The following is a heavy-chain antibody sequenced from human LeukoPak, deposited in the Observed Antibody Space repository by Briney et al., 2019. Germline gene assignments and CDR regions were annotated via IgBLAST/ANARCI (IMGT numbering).Heavy chain of an antibody. CDR3: ARSDYYDSSGNFYFDY. J-gene: IGHJ4*02. D-gene: IGHD3-22*01. V-gene: IGHV3-7*01. CDR2: IKQGGSEK. Sequence: GGSLRLSCAASGFTFSNYGMSWVRQAPGKGLEWVANIKQGGSEKNYVDSVKGRFTISRDNAKNSLYLQMNSLRAEDTAVYYCARSDYYDSSGNFYFDYWGQGTLVTVSS. CDR1: GFTFSNYG.